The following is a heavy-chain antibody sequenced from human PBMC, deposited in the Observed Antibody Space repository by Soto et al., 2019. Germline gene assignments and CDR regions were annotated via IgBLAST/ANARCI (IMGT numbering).Heavy chain of an antibody. CDR2: IWYDGSDK. V-gene: IGHV3-33*01. J-gene: IGHJ6*03. CDR3: ARDSGGDYHNYYMDV. CDR1: GFTFRNYA. D-gene: IGHD4-17*01. Sequence: ESGGGVVQPGTSLRLSCAASGFTFRNYAMHWVRQAPGKGLEWVTIIWYDGSDKNYGDSVKGRFTISRDNSKNTLYLQMNSLRVEDTAVYYCARDSGGDYHNYYMDVWGKGTTVTVSS.